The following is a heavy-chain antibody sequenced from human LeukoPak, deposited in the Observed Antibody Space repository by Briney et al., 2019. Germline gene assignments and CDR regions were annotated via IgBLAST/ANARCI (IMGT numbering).Heavy chain of an antibody. J-gene: IGHJ4*02. CDR2: INPNSGGT. V-gene: IGHV1-2*02. D-gene: IGHD3-9*01. CDR3: ASTGNVLRYFDWLLSPLDY. CDR1: GYTFTGYY. Sequence: ASVKVSCKASGYTFTGYYMHWVRQAPGQGLEWMGWINPNSGGTKYAQKFQGRVTMTRDTSISTAYMELSRLRSDDTAVYYCASTGNVLRYFDWLLSPLDYWGQGTLVTVSS.